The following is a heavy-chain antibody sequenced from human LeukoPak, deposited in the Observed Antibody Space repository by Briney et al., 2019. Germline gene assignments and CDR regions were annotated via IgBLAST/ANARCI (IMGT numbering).Heavy chain of an antibody. CDR1: GGSISSGGYY. V-gene: IGHV4-31*03. CDR3: ARVNYGSATEEDY. Sequence: SQTLSLTCTVSGGSISSGGYYWSWIRQHPGKGLEWIGYIYYSGSAYYNPSLKSRVTISVDTSENQFSLKLSSVTAADTAVYYCARVNYGSATEEDYWGQGTLVTVSS. J-gene: IGHJ4*02. D-gene: IGHD3-10*01. CDR2: IYYSGSA.